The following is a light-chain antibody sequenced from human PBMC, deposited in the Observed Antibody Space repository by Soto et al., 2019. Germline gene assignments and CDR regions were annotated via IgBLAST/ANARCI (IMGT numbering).Light chain of an antibody. CDR1: QNINRY. J-gene: IGKJ1*01. V-gene: IGKV1-5*03. CDR3: QQSNTYPWM. CDR2: KAS. Sequence: DIQMTQSPSSLSASVGDRVTITCRASQNINRYVSWYQQKTGEVPKELLYKASSLESGVPPRFSGSASGTEFTLTISGLQPDDFATYYCQQSNTYPWMFGQGTKVDIK.